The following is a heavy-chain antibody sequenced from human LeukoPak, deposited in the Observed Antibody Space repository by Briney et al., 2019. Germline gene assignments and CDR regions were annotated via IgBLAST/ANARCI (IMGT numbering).Heavy chain of an antibody. CDR1: GFTFSSYG. V-gene: IGHV3-33*01. J-gene: IGHJ4*02. CDR3: TSSFDGADY. CDR2: IWYDGSNK. Sequence: PGRSLRLSCAASGFTFSSYGMHWVRQAPGKGLEWVAVIWYDGSNKYYADSVKGRFTISRDDSKNTAYLQMNSLKTEDTAVYYCTSSFDGADYWGQGTLVTVSS.